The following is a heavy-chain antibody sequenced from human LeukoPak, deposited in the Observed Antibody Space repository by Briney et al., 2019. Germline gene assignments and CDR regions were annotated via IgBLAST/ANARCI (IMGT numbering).Heavy chain of an antibody. CDR1: GYTFTSYH. Sequence: ASVKVSCKASGYTFTSYHINWVRQATGQGLEWMGWMNPNSGNTGYAQKFQGRVTMTRNTSISTAYMELSSLRSEDTAVYYCARAWPSGGPFDYWGQGTLVTVSS. CDR3: ARAWPSGGPFDY. CDR2: MNPNSGNT. V-gene: IGHV1-8*01. J-gene: IGHJ4*02. D-gene: IGHD2-15*01.